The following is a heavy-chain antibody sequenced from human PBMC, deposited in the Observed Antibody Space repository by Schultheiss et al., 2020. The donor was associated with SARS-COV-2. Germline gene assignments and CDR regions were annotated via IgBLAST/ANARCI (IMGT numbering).Heavy chain of an antibody. CDR1: GFTFSDYY. CDR3: ARVLSTGGPYDY. Sequence: GGSLRLSCAASGFTFSDYYMSWIRQAPGKGLEWVSSISSSSSYTNYADSVKGRFTISRDNAKNSLYLQMNSLRAEDTAVYYCARVLSTGGPYDYWGQGTLVTVSS. V-gene: IGHV3-11*05. CDR2: ISSSSSYT. J-gene: IGHJ4*02. D-gene: IGHD3-10*01.